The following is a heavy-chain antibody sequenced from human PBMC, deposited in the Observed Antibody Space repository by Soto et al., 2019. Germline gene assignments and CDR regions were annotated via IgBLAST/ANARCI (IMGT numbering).Heavy chain of an antibody. V-gene: IGHV3-23*01. D-gene: IGHD2-15*01. CDR3: AKVPPRPYCRRVSCPIDY. CDR2: IDYTGGYS. Sequence: GGSLRLACAGSGFAFSNAWINWVRHVPGKGLEWVSTIDYTGGYSYYADSVKGRFTISRDNSQKTLDLQMNSLRAEDTAIYYCAKVPPRPYCRRVSCPIDYWGQGTLVSVSS. J-gene: IGHJ4*02. CDR1: GFAFSNAW.